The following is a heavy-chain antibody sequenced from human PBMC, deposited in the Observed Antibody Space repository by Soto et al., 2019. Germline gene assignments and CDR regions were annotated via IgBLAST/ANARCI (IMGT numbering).Heavy chain of an antibody. J-gene: IGHJ4*02. CDR2: FSDSGISI. Sequence: EVQLLESGGGLVQPGGSLDPSAKPLGLPFTGIAWTGVRQVPGKGREWVSGFSDSGISIYYADSVKDRLTISRDNSKNTLYLQIHTLRAEDTAVYYCAKVSSSWYAGFFDLWGQGTLVTVSS. V-gene: IGHV3-23*01. CDR3: AKVSSSWYAGFFDL. D-gene: IGHD6-13*01. CDR1: GLPFTGIA.